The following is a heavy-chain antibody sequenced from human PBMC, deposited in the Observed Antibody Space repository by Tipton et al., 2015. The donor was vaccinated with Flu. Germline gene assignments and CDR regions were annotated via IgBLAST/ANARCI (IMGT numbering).Heavy chain of an antibody. Sequence: TLSLTCTVSGGSISSYYWSWIRQPPGKGLEWIGYTYYSGSTNYNPSLKSRVTISVDTSKNQFSLKLSSVTAAATAVYYCARVSSSGSWSQDWYFDLWGRGTLVTVSS. J-gene: IGHJ2*01. CDR1: GGSISSYY. V-gene: IGHV4-59*01. D-gene: IGHD6-13*01. CDR2: TYYSGST. CDR3: ARVSSSGSWSQDWYFDL.